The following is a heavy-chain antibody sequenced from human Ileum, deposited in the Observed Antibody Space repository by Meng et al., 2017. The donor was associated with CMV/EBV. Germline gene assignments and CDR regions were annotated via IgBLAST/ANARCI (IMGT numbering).Heavy chain of an antibody. CDR2: LYSGGST. V-gene: IGHV3-53*01. CDR1: GFIVNSNY. Sequence: GESLKISCVASGFIVNSNYMSWVRQAPGKGLEWVSALYSGGSTYYADSVKGRCTISRDNSKNTVYLQMTRLRAEDTALYYCARDTFYYGFDVWGQGTTVTVSS. CDR3: ARDTFYYGFDV. J-gene: IGHJ6*02.